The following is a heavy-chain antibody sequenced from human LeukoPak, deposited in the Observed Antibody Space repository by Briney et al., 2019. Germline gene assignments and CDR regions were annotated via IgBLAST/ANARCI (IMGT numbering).Heavy chain of an antibody. CDR2: IKQDGSEK. V-gene: IGHV3-7*01. CDR3: ARGKRIAAHPVDY. J-gene: IGHJ4*02. Sequence: PGGSLRLSCAASGFTFSSYWMSWVRHAPGKGLEWVANIKQDGSEKYYVDSVKGRFTISRDNAKNSLYLQMNSLRAEDTAVYYCARGKRIAAHPVDYWGQGTLVTVSS. D-gene: IGHD6-6*01. CDR1: GFTFSSYW.